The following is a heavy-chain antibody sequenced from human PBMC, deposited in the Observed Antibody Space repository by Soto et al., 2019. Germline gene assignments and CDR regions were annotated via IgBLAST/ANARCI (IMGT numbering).Heavy chain of an antibody. D-gene: IGHD3-22*01. CDR2: INPNSGGT. V-gene: IGHV1-2*02. CDR3: ARSQLYDSSGYYSFDAHYFDY. CDR1: GYTFTGYY. J-gene: IGHJ4*02. Sequence: ASVKVSCKASGYTFTGYYMHWVRQAPGQGLEWMGWINPNSGGTNYAQKFQGRVTMTRDTSISTAYMELSRLRSDDTAVYYCARSQLYDSSGYYSFDAHYFDYWGQGTLVTVSS.